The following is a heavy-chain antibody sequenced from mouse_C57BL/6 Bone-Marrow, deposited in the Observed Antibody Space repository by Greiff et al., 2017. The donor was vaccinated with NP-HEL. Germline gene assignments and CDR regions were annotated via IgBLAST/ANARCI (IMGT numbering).Heavy chain of an antibody. V-gene: IGHV5-17*01. D-gene: IGHD2-14*01. CDR3: ARWMVRRWYFDV. J-gene: IGHJ1*03. CDR2: ISSGSSTI. CDR1: GFTFSDYG. Sequence: DVKLVESGGGLVKPGGSLKLSCAASGFTFSDYGMHWVRQAPEKGLEWVAYISSGSSTIYYADTVKGRFTISRDNAKNTLFLQMTSLRSEDTAMYYCARWMVRRWYFDVWGTGTTVTVSA.